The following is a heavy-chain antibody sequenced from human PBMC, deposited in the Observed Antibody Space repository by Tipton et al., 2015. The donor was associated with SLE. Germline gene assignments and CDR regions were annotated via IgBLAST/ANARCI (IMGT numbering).Heavy chain of an antibody. V-gene: IGHV4-39*01. J-gene: IGHJ4*02. D-gene: IGHD6-13*01. CDR3: ARRDNGYPSSFDY. CDR1: GGSISSGSYY. Sequence: TLSLTCTVSGGSISSGSYYWGWIRQPPGKGLEWIGTIYYSGYTYYYPSLKSRVTISVDRPKNQFSLKLSSVTAADTAVYYCARRDNGYPSSFDYWGQGTLVTVSS. CDR2: IYYSGYT.